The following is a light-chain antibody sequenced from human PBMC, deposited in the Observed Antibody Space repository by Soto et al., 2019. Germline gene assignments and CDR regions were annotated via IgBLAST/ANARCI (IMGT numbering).Light chain of an antibody. CDR3: QRYNSWPLT. CDR1: QGIGST. CDR2: GAS. V-gene: IGKV3-15*01. Sequence: EIVMTQSPATLSMSPGERATLSCRASQGIGSTLAWYQQKPGQTPRLLIYGASTRATGVPARFSGGGSGTEFHLTINSLQSEDLAVYYCQRYNSWPLTFGGGTKVELK. J-gene: IGKJ4*01.